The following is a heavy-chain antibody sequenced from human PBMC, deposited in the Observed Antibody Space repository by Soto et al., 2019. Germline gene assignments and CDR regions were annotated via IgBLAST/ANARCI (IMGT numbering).Heavy chain of an antibody. CDR2: IYSGGST. CDR1: GFTVSSNY. J-gene: IGHJ4*02. D-gene: IGHD2-15*01. Sequence: GGSLRLSCAASGFTVSSNYMSWVRQAPGKGLEWVSVIYSGGSTYYADSVKGRFTISRDNSKNTLYLQMNSLRAEDTAVYYCARDHCSGGSCPTVYWGQGTLVTVSS. CDR3: ARDHCSGGSCPTVY. V-gene: IGHV3-66*01.